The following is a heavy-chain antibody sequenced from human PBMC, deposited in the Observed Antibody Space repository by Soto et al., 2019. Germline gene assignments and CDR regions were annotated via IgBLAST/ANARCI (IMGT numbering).Heavy chain of an antibody. Sequence: ETLSLTCTVSGGSISSSSYYWGWIRQPPGKGLEWIGSIYYSGSTYYNSSLKSRLIISVDTSKNQFSLKLSSVTAADTAVYYCARHFSSGWVYHYGLDVWGQGTTVTVSS. CDR2: IYYSGST. V-gene: IGHV4-39*01. J-gene: IGHJ6*01. CDR3: ARHFSSGWVYHYGLDV. D-gene: IGHD6-19*01. CDR1: GGSISSSSYY.